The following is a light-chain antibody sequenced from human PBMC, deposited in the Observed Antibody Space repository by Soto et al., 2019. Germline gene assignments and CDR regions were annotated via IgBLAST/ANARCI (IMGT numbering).Light chain of an antibody. CDR1: SSDVGGYNY. J-gene: IGLJ1*01. Sequence: QSVLTQPASVLGSPGQSITSSCTGTSSDVGGYNYVSWYQQHPGKAPKLMIYGVSNRPSGVSDRFSGSKSGNTASLTISGLQAEDEADYYCNSYTGSSTLVFGTGTKVTVL. CDR3: NSYTGSSTLV. V-gene: IGLV2-14*01. CDR2: GVS.